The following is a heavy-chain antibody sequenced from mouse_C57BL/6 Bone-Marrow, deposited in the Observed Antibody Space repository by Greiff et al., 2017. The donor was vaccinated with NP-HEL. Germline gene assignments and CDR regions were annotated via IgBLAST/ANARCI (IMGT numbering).Heavy chain of an antibody. Sequence: EVKLQESGPGLVKPSQSLSLTCSVTGYSITSGYYWNWIRQFPGNKLEWMGYISYAGSNNYNPSLKNRISITRDTSKNQFFLKLNSVTTEDTATYYGARDWAFDYWGQGTTLTVSS. D-gene: IGHD4-1*01. CDR2: ISYAGSN. J-gene: IGHJ2*01. CDR1: GYSITSGYY. V-gene: IGHV3-6*01. CDR3: ARDWAFDY.